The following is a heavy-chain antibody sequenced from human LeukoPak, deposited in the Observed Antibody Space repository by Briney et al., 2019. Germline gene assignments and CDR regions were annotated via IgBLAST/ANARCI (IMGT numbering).Heavy chain of an antibody. V-gene: IGHV4-34*01. J-gene: IGHJ5*02. CDR1: GGSFSGYY. CDR3: ATETNYYGSGSYLYWFDP. CDR2: INHSGNT. Sequence: ASETLSLTCAVYGGSFSGYYWSWIRQPPGKGLEWIGEINHSGNTNYNPSLKSRVTISVDTSKNQFSLKLSSVTAADTAVYYCATETNYYGSGSYLYWFDPWGQGTLVTVSS. D-gene: IGHD3-10*01.